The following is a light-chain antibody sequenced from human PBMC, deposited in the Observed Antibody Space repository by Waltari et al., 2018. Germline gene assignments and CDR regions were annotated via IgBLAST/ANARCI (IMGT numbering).Light chain of an antibody. Sequence: QSALTQPASVSGSPGQSITISCTGSRSDLGGYSFASWYQQHPGKPPKVIIYDVNHRSSVVSHRFAGSKSGSSASLTISGLQAEDDADYYCSSSTSSTTGIFGGGTKVTVL. CDR1: RSDLGGYSF. J-gene: IGLJ2*01. V-gene: IGLV2-14*03. CDR2: DVN. CDR3: SSSTSSTTGI.